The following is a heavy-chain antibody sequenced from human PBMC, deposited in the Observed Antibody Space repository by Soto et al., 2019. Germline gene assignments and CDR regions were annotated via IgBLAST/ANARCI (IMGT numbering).Heavy chain of an antibody. Sequence: QVQLQESGPGRVKPSETLSLTCTVSGDSINNFYWTWIRLLPGKGLEWIGYSFYSGSTDYNPSLSSRVTISVDMSKNQFSLKLTSVTAADTAVYYCARSANTYLYYMDVWGKGTTVTVSS. V-gene: IGHV4-59*01. CDR3: ARSANTYLYYMDV. J-gene: IGHJ6*03. CDR2: SFYSGST. CDR1: GDSINNFY.